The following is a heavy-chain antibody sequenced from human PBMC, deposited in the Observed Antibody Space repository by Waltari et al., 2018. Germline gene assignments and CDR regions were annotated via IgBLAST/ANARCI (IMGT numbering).Heavy chain of an antibody. CDR3: ARNDFWTGYTYFLDH. CDR1: GFSFSSYW. J-gene: IGHJ4*02. V-gene: IGHV3-7*01. Sequence: EVQLVESGGGLVQPGGSLRLSCVASGFSFSSYWMSWVRQAPGKGLEWVANIKQDGSEKDYVDSANGRFTISRDNAKNSLYLQMNGLRAEDTAVYYCARNDFWTGYTYFLDHWGQGTVVTVSS. D-gene: IGHD3-3*01. CDR2: IKQDGSEK.